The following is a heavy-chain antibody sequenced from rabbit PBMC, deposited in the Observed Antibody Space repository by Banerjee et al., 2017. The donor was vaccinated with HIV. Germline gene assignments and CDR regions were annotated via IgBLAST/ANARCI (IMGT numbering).Heavy chain of an antibody. CDR1: GFSFSGSYY. J-gene: IGHJ4*01. CDR2: IYEGSSGTT. Sequence: QSLEESGGDLVKPGASLTLTCTASGFSFSGSYYMCWVRQAPGKGLEWIACIYEGSSGTTYYASWAKGRFTISKTSSTTVTLQMTSLTAADTATYFCARDLAGVTGWNFNLWGQGTSSPS. V-gene: IGHV1S40*01. CDR3: ARDLAGVTGWNFNL. D-gene: IGHD4-1*01.